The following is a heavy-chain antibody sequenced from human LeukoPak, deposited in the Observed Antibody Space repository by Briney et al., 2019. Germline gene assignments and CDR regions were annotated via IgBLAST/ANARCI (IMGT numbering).Heavy chain of an antibody. Sequence: SGPSLVKPTQTLTLTCTFSGFSLSTSGMCVSWIRQPPGKALEWLARIDWDDDKYYSTSLKTRLTISKDTSKNQVVLTMTNMDPVDTATYYCARIVDYYGSGSYCFDYWGQGTLVTVSS. CDR3: ARIVDYYGSGSYCFDY. V-gene: IGHV2-70*11. CDR2: IDWDDDK. D-gene: IGHD3-10*01. J-gene: IGHJ4*02. CDR1: GFSLSTSGMC.